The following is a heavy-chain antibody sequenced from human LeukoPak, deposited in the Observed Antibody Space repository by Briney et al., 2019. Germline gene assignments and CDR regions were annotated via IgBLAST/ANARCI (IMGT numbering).Heavy chain of an antibody. CDR3: ARRRGPSIAARPLVYYFDY. CDR1: GFTFSSYSMN. CDR2: IYYSGST. J-gene: IGHJ4*02. V-gene: IGHV4-39*01. Sequence: GSLRLSCAASGFTFSSYSMNWVRQPPGKGLEWIGSIYYSGSTYYNPSLKSRVTISVDTSKNQFSLKLSSVTAADTAVYYCARRRGPSIAARPLVYYFDYWGQGTLVTVSS. D-gene: IGHD6-6*01.